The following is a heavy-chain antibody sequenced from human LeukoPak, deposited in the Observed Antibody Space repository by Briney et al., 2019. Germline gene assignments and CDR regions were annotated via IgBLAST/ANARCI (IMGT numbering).Heavy chain of an antibody. CDR3: ARRSYCGADCYGKALDY. J-gene: IGHJ4*02. CDR2: ISTYNTNT. Sequence: EASVKVSCKASGYTFTDYAITWARQAPGQGLEWMGWISTYNTNTNYAQKFQDRVAMTTDTSTSTAYMELRSLRSDDTAIYYCARRSYCGADCYGKALDYWGQGTLVIVSS. D-gene: IGHD2-21*01. CDR1: GYTFTDYA. V-gene: IGHV1-18*01.